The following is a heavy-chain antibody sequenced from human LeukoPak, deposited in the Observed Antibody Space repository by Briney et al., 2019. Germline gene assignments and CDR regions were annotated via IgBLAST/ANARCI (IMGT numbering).Heavy chain of an antibody. V-gene: IGHV6-1*01. D-gene: IGHD3-3*01. CDR2: TYYRSKWYN. CDR3: ARVSRGWGGFDY. CDR1: GDSVSSNSAA. Sequence: SQTLSLTCAISGDSVSSNSAAWNWIRQSPSRGLEWLGRTYYRSKWYNDYAVSVKSRITINPDTSENQFSLQVNSVTPEDTAVYYRARVSRGWGGFDYWGQGTLVTVSS. J-gene: IGHJ4*02.